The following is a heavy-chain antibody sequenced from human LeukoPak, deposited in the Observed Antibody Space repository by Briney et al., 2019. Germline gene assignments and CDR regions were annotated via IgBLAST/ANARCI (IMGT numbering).Heavy chain of an antibody. D-gene: IGHD3-10*01. CDR1: GGTFSSYA. CDR3: ARGNFGLRWFDP. V-gene: IGHV1-8*02. Sequence: ASVKVSCKVSGGTFSSYAISWVRQATGQGLEWMGWMNPNSGNTGYAQKFQGRVTMTRNTSISTAYMELSSLRSEDTAVYYCARGNFGLRWFDPWGQGTLVTVSS. CDR2: MNPNSGNT. J-gene: IGHJ5*02.